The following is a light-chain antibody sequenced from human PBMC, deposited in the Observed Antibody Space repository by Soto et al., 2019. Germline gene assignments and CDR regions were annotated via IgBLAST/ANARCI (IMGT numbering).Light chain of an antibody. CDR2: EVS. V-gene: IGLV2-14*01. CDR3: SSYTSSSTL. CDR1: SSDVGGYNY. Sequence: QSVLAQPASVSGSPGQSITISYTGTSSDVGGYNYVSWYQQHPGKAPKLMIYEVSNRPSGVSNRFSGSKSGNTASLTIPGLQAEDEADYYCSSYTSSSTLFGTGTKGTVL. J-gene: IGLJ1*01.